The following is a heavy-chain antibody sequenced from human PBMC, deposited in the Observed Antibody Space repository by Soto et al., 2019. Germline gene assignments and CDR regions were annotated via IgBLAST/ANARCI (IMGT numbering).Heavy chain of an antibody. CDR2: IYYSGST. CDR1: GGSISSGGYY. Sequence: PSETLSLTCTVSGGSISSGGYYWSWIRQHPGKGLEWIGYIYYSGSTYYNPSLKSRVTISVDTSKNQFSLKLSSVTAADTAVYYCAREGSKSSGWYNYYYYYGMDVWGQGTTVTAP. D-gene: IGHD6-19*01. J-gene: IGHJ6*02. CDR3: AREGSKSSGWYNYYYYYGMDV. V-gene: IGHV4-31*03.